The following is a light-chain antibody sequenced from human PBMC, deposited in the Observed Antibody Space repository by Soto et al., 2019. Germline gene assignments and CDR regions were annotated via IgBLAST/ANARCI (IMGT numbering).Light chain of an antibody. CDR3: LLYYAGAYV. V-gene: IGLV7-43*01. J-gene: IGLJ1*01. Sequence: QAVVTQEPSLTVSPGGTVTRTCASSTGTVTSGYYPNWFQQKPGQAPRALIYSTSNTHSWTPARFSGSLLGGKAALTLSGVQPEDEAEYYCLLYYAGAYVLGTGTQLTVL. CDR2: STS. CDR1: TGTVTSGYY.